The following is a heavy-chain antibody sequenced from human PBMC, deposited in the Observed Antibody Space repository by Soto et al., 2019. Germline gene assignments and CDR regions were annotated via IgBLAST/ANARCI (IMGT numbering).Heavy chain of an antibody. CDR1: GGSFSGYY. CDR2: INHSGST. J-gene: IGHJ4*02. CDR3: ARGSPLLLWFGEYPFDY. Sequence: QVQLQQWGAGLLKPSETLSLTCAVYGGSFSGYYWSWIRQPPGKGLEWIGEINHSGSTNYNPSLKSRVTISVXKSXNXFSLKLSSVTAADTAVYYCARGSPLLLWFGEYPFDYWGQGTLVTVSS. V-gene: IGHV4-34*01. D-gene: IGHD3-10*01.